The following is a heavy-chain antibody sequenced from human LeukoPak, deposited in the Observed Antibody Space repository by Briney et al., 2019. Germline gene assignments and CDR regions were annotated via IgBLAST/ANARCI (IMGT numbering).Heavy chain of an antibody. J-gene: IGHJ4*02. CDR1: GFTFSSYG. D-gene: IGHD2-21*01. V-gene: IGHV3-30*18. Sequence: GGSLRLSCAASGFTFSSYGMHWVRQAPGKGLEWVAVISYDGSNKYYADSVKGRFTISRDNSKNTLYLQMNSLRAEDTAVYYCAKAPGRGGDCFDYWGQGTLVTVSS. CDR2: ISYDGSNK. CDR3: AKAPGRGGDCFDY.